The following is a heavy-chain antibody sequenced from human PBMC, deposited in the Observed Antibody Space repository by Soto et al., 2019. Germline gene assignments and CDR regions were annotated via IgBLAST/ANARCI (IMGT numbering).Heavy chain of an antibody. CDR3: ARLYSSSWYSGFDP. D-gene: IGHD6-13*01. V-gene: IGHV1-8*01. J-gene: IGHJ5*02. Sequence: GASVNVSCKASGYTFTSYDINWGRQATGQGLEWIGWMNPNSGNTGYXXKFQGRVXXTRNTSISTAXMELSXLLSEDTAVYXCARLYSSSWYSGFDPWRQGTLVTVSS. CDR2: MNPNSGNT. CDR1: GYTFTSYD.